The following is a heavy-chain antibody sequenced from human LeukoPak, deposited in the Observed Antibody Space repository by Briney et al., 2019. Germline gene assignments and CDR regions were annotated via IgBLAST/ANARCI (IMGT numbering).Heavy chain of an antibody. Sequence: SETLSLTCAVSGGSISSGGYSWSWIRQHPGKGLEWIGYIYYSGSTYYNPSLKSRVTISVDTSKNQFSLKLSSVTAADTAVYYCARGDGDYVGQFDYWGQGTLVTVSS. J-gene: IGHJ4*02. D-gene: IGHD4-17*01. CDR1: GGSISSGGYS. CDR3: ARGDGDYVGQFDY. CDR2: IYYSGST. V-gene: IGHV4-31*11.